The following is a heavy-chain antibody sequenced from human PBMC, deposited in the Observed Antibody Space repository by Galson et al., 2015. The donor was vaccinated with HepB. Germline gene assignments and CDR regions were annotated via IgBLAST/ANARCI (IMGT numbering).Heavy chain of an antibody. V-gene: IGHV3-23*01. J-gene: IGHJ4*02. CDR2: ISGSGGST. Sequence: SLRLSCAASGSTFSSYAMSWVRQAPGKGLEWVSAISGSGGSTYYADSVKGRFTISRDNSKNTLYLQMNSLRVEDTAVYYCATSMVRGVMARMAFYWGQGTLVTVSS. CDR3: ATSMVRGVMARMAFY. D-gene: IGHD3-10*01. CDR1: GSTFSSYA.